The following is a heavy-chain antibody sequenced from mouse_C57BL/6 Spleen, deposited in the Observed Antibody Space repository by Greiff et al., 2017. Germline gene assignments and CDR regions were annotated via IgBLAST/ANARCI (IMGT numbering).Heavy chain of an antibody. Sequence: EVQGVESGGGLVQPGGSLSLSCAASGFTFTDYYMSWVRQPPGKALEWLGFIRNKANGYTTEYSASVKGRFTISRDNSQSILYLQMNALRAEDSATYYCARSPTGDYAMDYWGQGTSVTVSS. CDR2: IRNKANGYTT. CDR3: ARSPTGDYAMDY. V-gene: IGHV7-3*01. CDR1: GFTFTDYY. J-gene: IGHJ4*01.